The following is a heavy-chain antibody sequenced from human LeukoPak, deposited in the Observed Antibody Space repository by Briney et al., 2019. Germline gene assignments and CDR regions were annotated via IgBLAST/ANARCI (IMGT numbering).Heavy chain of an antibody. J-gene: IGHJ3*02. CDR1: GFTFSSYA. CDR2: ISGSGGST. V-gene: IGHV3-23*01. D-gene: IGHD3-22*01. Sequence: GGSLRLSCAASGFTFSSYAMSWVRQAPGKGLEWASAISGSGGSTYYADSVKGRFTISRDNSKNTLYLQMNSLRAEDTAVYYCAKDMRWLRHPNAFDIWGQGTMVTVSS. CDR3: AKDMRWLRHPNAFDI.